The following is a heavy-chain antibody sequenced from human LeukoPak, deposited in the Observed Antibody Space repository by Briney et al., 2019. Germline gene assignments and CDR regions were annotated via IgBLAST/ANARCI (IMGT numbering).Heavy chain of an antibody. CDR3: ARNFGAGWEEPKYSFDY. CDR1: GFTFSSYP. J-gene: IGHJ4*02. D-gene: IGHD3-10*01. Sequence: GGSLRLSCAASGFTFSSYPLHWVRQVPGKGLEWVAVISYDGSKKYYADSVKGRFTISRDNSKNTLYLQMNSLKPEDTAVYYCARNFGAGWEEPKYSFDYWGQGILVTVSS. V-gene: IGHV3-30-3*01. CDR2: ISYDGSKK.